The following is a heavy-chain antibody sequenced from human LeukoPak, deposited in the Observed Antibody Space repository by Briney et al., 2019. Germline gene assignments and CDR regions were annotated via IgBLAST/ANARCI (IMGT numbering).Heavy chain of an antibody. J-gene: IGHJ4*02. V-gene: IGHV3-21*01. CDR2: ISSSSSYI. CDR3: ARGASRADY. CDR1: GFTFRSYN. Sequence: PGGSLSLSCAASGFTFRSYNMNWVRQAPGKRPEWVSSISSSSSYIYYADSVKGRFTISRDNAKNSLYLQMNSLRAEDTALYYCARGASRADYWGQVTLVTVSS.